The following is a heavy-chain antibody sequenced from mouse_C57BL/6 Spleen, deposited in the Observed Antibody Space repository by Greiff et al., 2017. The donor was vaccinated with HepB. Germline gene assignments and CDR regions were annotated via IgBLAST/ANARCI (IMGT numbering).Heavy chain of an antibody. CDR2: FYPGSGRI. CDR1: GYTFTEYT. V-gene: IGHV1-62-2*01. Sequence: VQLPQSGAELVQPGASVKLSCKASGYTFTEYTIHWVKQRSGQGLEWIGWFYPGSGRIKYNEKFKDKATLTADKSSSTVYMELSRLTSEDSAVYFCARHVDGCYAMDYWGKGTSVTVSS. J-gene: IGHJ4*01. D-gene: IGHD2-3*01. CDR3: ARHVDGCYAMDY.